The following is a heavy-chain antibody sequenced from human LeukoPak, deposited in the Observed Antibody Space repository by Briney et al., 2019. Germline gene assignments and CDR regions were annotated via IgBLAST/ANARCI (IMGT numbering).Heavy chain of an antibody. CDR2: INPSGGST. J-gene: IGHJ4*02. V-gene: IGHV1-46*01. Sequence: ASVTVSCKASGYTFTSYYMHWVRQAPGQGLEWMGIINPSGGSTSYAKKFQGRVTMTRDMSTSTVYMELSSLRSEDTAVYYCARSVAGTLFDLDYWGQGTLVTVSS. CDR1: GYTFTSYY. D-gene: IGHD6-19*01. CDR3: ARSVAGTLFDLDY.